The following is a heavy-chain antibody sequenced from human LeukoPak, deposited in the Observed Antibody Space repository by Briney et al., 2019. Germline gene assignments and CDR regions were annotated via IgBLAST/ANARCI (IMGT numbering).Heavy chain of an antibody. CDR2: IYTSGST. J-gene: IGHJ3*02. CDR3: ARDRAYDFWRDAFDI. V-gene: IGHV4-61*02. Sequence: PSQTLSLTCTVSGGSISSGSYYWSWIRQPAGKGLEWIGRIYTSGSTNYNPSLKSRVTISVDTSKNQFSLKLSSVTAADTAVYYCARDRAYDFWRDAFDIWGQGTMVTVSS. D-gene: IGHD3-3*01. CDR1: GGSISSGSYY.